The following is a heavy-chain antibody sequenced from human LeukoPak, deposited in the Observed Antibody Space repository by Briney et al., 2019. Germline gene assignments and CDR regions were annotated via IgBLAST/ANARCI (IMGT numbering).Heavy chain of an antibody. Sequence: GGSLRLSCAASGFTFSGYVMKWLRQPPGEGVGWGSVISDSGYSTTYADSVKGRFAISRDNFKNMLYLQMNSLRAEDTAIYYCARDEGLVAGTWHAYDVWGQGTMVTVSS. CDR3: ARDEGLVAGTWHAYDV. CDR2: ISDSGYST. D-gene: IGHD6-19*01. CDR1: GFTFSGYV. J-gene: IGHJ3*01. V-gene: IGHV3-23*01.